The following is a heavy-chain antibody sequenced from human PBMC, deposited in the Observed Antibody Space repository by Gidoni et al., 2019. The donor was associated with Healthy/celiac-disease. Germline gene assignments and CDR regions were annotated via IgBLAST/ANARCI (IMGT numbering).Heavy chain of an antibody. CDR2: IWYDGSNK. J-gene: IGHJ4*02. Sequence: QVQLVESGGGVVQPGRSLRLSCAASGFTFSSYGMPWVRQAPGKGLEWVAVIWYDGSNKYYADSVKGRFTISRDNSKNTLYLQMNSLRAEHTAVYYCARHGIRNCGGDCYNPGFDYWGQGTLVTVSS. D-gene: IGHD2-21*02. V-gene: IGHV3-33*01. CDR1: GFTFSSYG. CDR3: ARHGIRNCGGDCYNPGFDY.